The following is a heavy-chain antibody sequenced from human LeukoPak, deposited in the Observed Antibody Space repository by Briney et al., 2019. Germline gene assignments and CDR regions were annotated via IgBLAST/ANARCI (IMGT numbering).Heavy chain of an antibody. J-gene: IGHJ4*02. CDR1: GYTFTGYY. CDR2: INPNSGGT. CDR3: ARVMSGSSTRQDH. D-gene: IGHD6-6*01. Sequence: ASVKVPCKASGYTFTGYYMHWVRQAPGQGLEWMGWINPNSGGTNYAQKFQGRVTMTRDTSISTAYMELSRLRSDDTAVYYCARVMSGSSTRQDHWGQGTLVTVSS. V-gene: IGHV1-2*02.